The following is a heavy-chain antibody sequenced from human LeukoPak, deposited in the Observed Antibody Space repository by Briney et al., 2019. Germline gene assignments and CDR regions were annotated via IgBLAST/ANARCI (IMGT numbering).Heavy chain of an antibody. D-gene: IGHD2-2*01. CDR3: AREGRYCSSTSCYPYYFDY. CDR1: GGSISSGDYY. J-gene: IGHJ4*02. V-gene: IGHV4-30-4*01. CDR2: IYYSGST. Sequence: PSETLSLTCTVSGGSISSGDYYWSWIRQPPGKGLEWIGYIYYSGSTYYNPSLKSRVTISVDTSKNQFSLKLSSVTAADTAVYYCAREGRYCSSTSCYPYYFDYWGQGALVTVSS.